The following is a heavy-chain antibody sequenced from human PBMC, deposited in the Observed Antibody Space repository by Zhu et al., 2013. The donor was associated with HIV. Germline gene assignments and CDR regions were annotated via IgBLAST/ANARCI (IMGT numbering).Heavy chain of an antibody. V-gene: IGHV1-69*01. J-gene: IGHJ5*01. D-gene: IGHD1-1*01. CDR1: GGTFSNYT. CDR2: IIPVFGTV. CDR3: ARDGEEYNMDNWFDF. Sequence: QVQLVQSGAEVKKPGSSVKVSCKASGGTFSNYTITWVRQAPGQGPEWMGGIIPVFGTVNYAQTFQDRVTITADELRNTAYMELTSLRSDDTAVYYCARDGEEYNMDNWFDFWGQGTLVTVSS.